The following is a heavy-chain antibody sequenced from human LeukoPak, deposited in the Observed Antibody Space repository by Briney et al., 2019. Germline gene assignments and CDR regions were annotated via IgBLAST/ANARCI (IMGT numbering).Heavy chain of an antibody. D-gene: IGHD5-18*01. CDR2: INPNSGGT. CDR3: ARGSPLQGVDTAMAGDY. V-gene: IGHV1-2*04. J-gene: IGHJ4*02. Sequence: GASVKVSCMASGYTFTGYYMHWVRQAPGRGLEWMGWINPNSGGTNYAQKFQGWVTMTRDTSISTAYMELSRLRSDDTAVYYCARGSPLQGVDTAMAGDYWGQGTLVTVSS. CDR1: GYTFTGYY.